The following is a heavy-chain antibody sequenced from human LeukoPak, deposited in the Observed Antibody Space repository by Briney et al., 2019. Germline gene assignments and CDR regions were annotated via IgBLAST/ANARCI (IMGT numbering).Heavy chain of an antibody. D-gene: IGHD3-9*01. V-gene: IGHV3-7*01. Sequence: PGGSLRLSCAASGFTFSSYWMSWVRQAPGKGLERVANIKQDGGEKYYVDSVKGRFTISRDNAKNSLYLQMNSLGVEDTAVYYCARDNIYDVLTGYYTRFDYWGQGTLVTVSS. CDR2: IKQDGGEK. CDR3: ARDNIYDVLTGYYTRFDY. J-gene: IGHJ4*02. CDR1: GFTFSSYW.